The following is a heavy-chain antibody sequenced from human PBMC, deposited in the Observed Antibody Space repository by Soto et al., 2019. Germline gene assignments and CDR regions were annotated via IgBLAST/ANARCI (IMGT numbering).Heavy chain of an antibody. Sequence: ASVKVSCKVSGYTLTELSMHWVRQAPGKGLEWMGGFDPEDGETIYAQKFQGRVTMTEDTSTDTAYMELSSLRSEDTAVYYCATYYYDSSGYYNIDYRGQGTLVSVSS. D-gene: IGHD3-22*01. J-gene: IGHJ4*02. V-gene: IGHV1-24*01. CDR3: ATYYYDSSGYYNIDY. CDR2: FDPEDGET. CDR1: GYTLTELS.